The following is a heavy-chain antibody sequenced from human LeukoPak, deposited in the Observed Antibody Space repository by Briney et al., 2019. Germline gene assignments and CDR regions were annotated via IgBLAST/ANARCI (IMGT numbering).Heavy chain of an antibody. D-gene: IGHD1-1*01. CDR1: GFTFSSYA. CDR3: AAENGG. Sequence: GGSLRLSCAASGFTFSSYAMTWVRQAPGKGLEWVSSISGSDGARYYADSVRSRFTISRDNSKNTFYLQMNSLRADDTAVFYCAAENGGWGQGTLVTVSS. V-gene: IGHV3-23*01. J-gene: IGHJ4*02. CDR2: ISGSDGAR.